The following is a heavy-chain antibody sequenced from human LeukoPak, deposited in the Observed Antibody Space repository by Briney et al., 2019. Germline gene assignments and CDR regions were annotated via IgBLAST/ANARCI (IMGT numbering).Heavy chain of an antibody. V-gene: IGHV4-4*02. CDR2: IYHSGTT. CDR3: ARSTYGLGGYFDY. Sequence: TLSLTCAVSGGSISSSNWWSWVRQPPGKGLEWIGEIYHSGTTNYNPSLESRVSILVDKSTNQFSLKLNSVTAADTAVYYCARSTYGLGGYFDYWGQGTLVTVSS. D-gene: IGHD2-8*01. J-gene: IGHJ4*02. CDR1: GGSISSSNW.